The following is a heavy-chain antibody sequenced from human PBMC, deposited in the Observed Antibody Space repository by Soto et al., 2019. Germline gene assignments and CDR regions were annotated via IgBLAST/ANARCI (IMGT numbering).Heavy chain of an antibody. CDR1: GYTFTSFD. V-gene: IGHV1-8*01. CDR3: ARCLLLYCSGGSCYSFIRFDY. Sequence: ASVKVSCKTSGYTFTSFDINWVRQATGQGLEWMGWMNPNSGNTGYAQMFQGRVTMTRNTSISTAYLELSSLRSEDTAVYYCARCLLLYCSGGSCYSFIRFDYWGQGTLVTVSS. D-gene: IGHD2-15*01. J-gene: IGHJ4*02. CDR2: MNPNSGNT.